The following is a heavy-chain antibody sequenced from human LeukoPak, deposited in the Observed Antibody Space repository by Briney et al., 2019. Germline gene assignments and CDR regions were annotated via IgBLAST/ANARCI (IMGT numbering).Heavy chain of an antibody. V-gene: IGHV3-11*04. D-gene: IGHD1-26*01. CDR2: ISSSGSTI. J-gene: IGHJ6*03. CDR3: AKLSGSYYYYYMDV. Sequence: GGSLRLSCAASGFTFSDYYMSWIRQAPGKGLEWVSYISSSGSTIYYADSVKGRFTISRDNAKNSLYLRMNSLRAEDTAVYYCAKLSGSYYYYYMDVWGKGTTVTVSS. CDR1: GFTFSDYY.